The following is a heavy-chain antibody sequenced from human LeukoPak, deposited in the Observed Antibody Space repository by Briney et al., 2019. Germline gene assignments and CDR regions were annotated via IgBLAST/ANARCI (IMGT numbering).Heavy chain of an antibody. CDR2: MNPNSGNT. V-gene: IGHV1-8*01. Sequence: ASVKVSCKASGYTFTSNDINWVRQATGQGLEWMGWMNPNSGNTGYAQKFQGRVAMTRNTPISTAYMELNSLRAEDTAVYYCARDWEQLVYDYWGQGTLVTVSS. J-gene: IGHJ4*02. CDR1: GYTFTSND. D-gene: IGHD6-13*01. CDR3: ARDWEQLVYDY.